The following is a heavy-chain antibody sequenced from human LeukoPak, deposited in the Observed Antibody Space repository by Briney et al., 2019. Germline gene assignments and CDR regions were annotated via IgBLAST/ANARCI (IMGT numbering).Heavy chain of an antibody. Sequence: GGSLRLSCAASGFTFDDYGMSWVRQAPGKGLEWVSGINWIGGSTGYADSVKGRFTISRDNAKNSLYLQMNSLRAEDTALYYCARVFSSGKNYYFDYWGQGTLVTVSS. CDR3: ARVFSSGKNYYFDY. D-gene: IGHD6-19*01. CDR1: GFTFDDYG. J-gene: IGHJ4*02. V-gene: IGHV3-20*04. CDR2: INWIGGST.